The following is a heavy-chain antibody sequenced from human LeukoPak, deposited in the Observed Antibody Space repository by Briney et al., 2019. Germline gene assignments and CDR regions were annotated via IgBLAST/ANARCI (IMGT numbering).Heavy chain of an antibody. V-gene: IGHV3-23*01. CDR3: ARGQYYYDSSDPTGAGSPDY. D-gene: IGHD3-22*01. Sequence: PGGSLRLSCAASGFTFYTYAMSWVRQAPGKGLEWVSAISGRGDSTNYADSVKGRFTISRDNSKNTLYLQMNSLRAEDTAVYYCARGQYYYDSSDPTGAGSPDYWGQGTLVTVSS. J-gene: IGHJ4*02. CDR2: ISGRGDST. CDR1: GFTFYTYA.